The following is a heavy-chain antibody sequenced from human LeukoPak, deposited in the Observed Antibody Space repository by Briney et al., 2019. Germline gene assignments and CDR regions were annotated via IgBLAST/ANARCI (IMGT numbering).Heavy chain of an antibody. Sequence: GGSLRLSCAASGFIFSDHAMNWVRQAPGKGLEWVSSITASSGNTFYADSVKGRFTISRENSKNTLYLQMNSLRPEDTAIYYCANRYCSGGSCYFDNWGQGTLVTVSS. CDR3: ANRYCSGGSCYFDN. CDR2: ITASSGNT. CDR1: GFIFSDHA. V-gene: IGHV3-23*01. D-gene: IGHD2-15*01. J-gene: IGHJ4*02.